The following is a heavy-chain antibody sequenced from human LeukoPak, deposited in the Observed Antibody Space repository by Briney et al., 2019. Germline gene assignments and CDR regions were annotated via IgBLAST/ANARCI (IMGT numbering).Heavy chain of an antibody. CDR1: GFTFSSYD. CDR3: ARGWGTSGWYVPTI. V-gene: IGHV3-13*04. CDR2: IGSAGNT. Sequence: GGSLRLSCAASGFTFSSYDMHWVRQATGKGLEWVSTIGSAGNTYYPGSVKGRFTISRENAKSSLYLQMNSLRAGDTAVYYCARGWGTSGWYVPTIWGQGTMVTVSS. J-gene: IGHJ3*02. D-gene: IGHD6-19*01.